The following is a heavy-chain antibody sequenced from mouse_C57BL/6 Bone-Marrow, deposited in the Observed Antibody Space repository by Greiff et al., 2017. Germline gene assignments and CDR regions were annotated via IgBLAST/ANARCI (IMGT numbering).Heavy chain of an antibody. J-gene: IGHJ3*01. CDR2: ISSGGSYT. Sequence: EVKLMESGGDLVKPGGSLKLSCAASGFTFSSYGMSWVRQTPDKRLEWVATISSGGSYTYYPDSVKGRFTISSDNAKNTLYLQMSSLKAEDTAMYYCARHGYDYAWFAYWGQGTLVTVSA. CDR1: GFTFSSYG. D-gene: IGHD2-4*01. CDR3: ARHGYDYAWFAY. V-gene: IGHV5-6*01.